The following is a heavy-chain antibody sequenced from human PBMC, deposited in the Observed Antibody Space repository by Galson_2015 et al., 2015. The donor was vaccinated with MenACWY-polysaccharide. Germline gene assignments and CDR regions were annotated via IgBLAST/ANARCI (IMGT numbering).Heavy chain of an antibody. Sequence: SLRLSCAASGFTFSSYAMHWVRQAPGKGLEWVAVISYDGSNKYYADSVKGRFTISRDNSKNTLYLQMNSLRAVDTAVYYCARSRGSHYGMDVWGQGTTVTVSS. CDR2: ISYDGSNK. V-gene: IGHV3-30-3*01. J-gene: IGHJ6*02. CDR1: GFTFSSYA. D-gene: IGHD1-26*01. CDR3: ARSRGSHYGMDV.